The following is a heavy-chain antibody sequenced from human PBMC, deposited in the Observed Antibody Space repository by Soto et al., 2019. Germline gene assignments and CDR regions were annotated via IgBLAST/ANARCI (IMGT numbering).Heavy chain of an antibody. V-gene: IGHV1-24*01. CDR2: FDAEDGAA. Sequence: QVELVQSGAEVKKPGASVKVSCKVSGYTLTELSMHWVRQAPGKGLEWMGVFDAEDGAASYAQNFQGRVTMTGDTSTDPAYMEVTSLRSEDTAVYYCATDLFPDYADAWVTFRPADYWGQGTEVTVSS. CDR1: GYTLTELS. D-gene: IGHD3-16*02. CDR3: ATDLFPDYADAWVTFRPADY. J-gene: IGHJ4*02.